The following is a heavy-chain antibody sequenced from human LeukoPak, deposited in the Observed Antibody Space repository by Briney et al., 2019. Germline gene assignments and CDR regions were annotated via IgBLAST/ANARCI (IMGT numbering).Heavy chain of an antibody. CDR1: GFTFDDYA. J-gene: IGHJ4*02. CDR2: ISWNSGSI. V-gene: IGHV3-9*01. Sequence: GGSLRLSCAASGFTFDDYAMHWVRQAPGKGLEWVSGISWNSGSIGYADSVKGRFTISRDNAKNSLYLQMNSLRAEDTAVYYCARDIGGFDYWGQGTLVTVSS. CDR3: ARDIGGFDY.